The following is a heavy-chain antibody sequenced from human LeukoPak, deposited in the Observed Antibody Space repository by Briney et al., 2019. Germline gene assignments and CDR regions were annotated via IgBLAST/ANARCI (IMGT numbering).Heavy chain of an antibody. CDR3: AREGTYREYGY. J-gene: IGHJ4*02. CDR1: GGSISSSSYY. D-gene: IGHD3-10*01. CDR2: IYYSGST. V-gene: IGHV4-39*07. Sequence: PSETLSLTCTVSGGSISSSSYYWGWIRQPPGKGLEWIGSIYYSGSTYYNPSLKSRVSISVDTSKNQFSLKLSSVTAADTAVYYCAREGTYREYGYWGQGTLVTVSS.